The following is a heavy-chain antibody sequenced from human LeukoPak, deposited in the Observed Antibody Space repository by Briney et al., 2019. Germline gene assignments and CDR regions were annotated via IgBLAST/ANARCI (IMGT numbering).Heavy chain of an antibody. Sequence: GGSLRLSCAASGFTFSSYSMNWVRQAPGKGLEWVSGISGSGGSTYYADSVKGRFTISRDNSKNTLYLQMNSLRAEDTAVYYCAKDQYGDYGANWGQGTLVTVSS. CDR1: GFTFSSYS. D-gene: IGHD4-17*01. J-gene: IGHJ4*02. CDR3: AKDQYGDYGAN. CDR2: ISGSGGST. V-gene: IGHV3-23*01.